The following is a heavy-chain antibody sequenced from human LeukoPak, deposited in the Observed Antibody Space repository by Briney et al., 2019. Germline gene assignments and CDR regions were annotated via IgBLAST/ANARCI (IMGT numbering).Heavy chain of an antibody. V-gene: IGHV4-59*12. J-gene: IGHJ6*03. CDR2: IYYSGST. Sequence: PSETLSLTCTVSGGSISSYYWGWIRQPPGKGLEWIGYIYYSGSTNYNPSLKSRVTISVDTSKNQFSLKLSSVTAADTAVYYCARGRKYYYDSSGWAYYYYMDVWGKGTTVTVSS. CDR1: GGSISSYY. CDR3: ARGRKYYYDSSGWAYYYYMDV. D-gene: IGHD3-22*01.